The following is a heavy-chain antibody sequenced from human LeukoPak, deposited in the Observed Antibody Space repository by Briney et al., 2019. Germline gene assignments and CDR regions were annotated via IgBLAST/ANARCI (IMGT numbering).Heavy chain of an antibody. D-gene: IGHD3-3*01. CDR2: FDPEDGET. J-gene: IGHJ4*02. V-gene: IGHV1-24*01. Sequence: ASVKVSCKVSGYTLTELSMHWVRQAPGKGLEWMGGFDPEDGETVYAQKFQGRVTMTEDTSTDTAYMELSSLRSEDTAVYYCATDGVKLRFLEWLFYWSQGTLVTVSS. CDR1: GYTLTELS. CDR3: ATDGVKLRFLEWLFY.